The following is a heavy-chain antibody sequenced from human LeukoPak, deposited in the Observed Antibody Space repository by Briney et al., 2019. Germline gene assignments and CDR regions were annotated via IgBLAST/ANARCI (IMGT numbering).Heavy chain of an antibody. V-gene: IGHV3-74*01. D-gene: IGHD6-19*01. CDR3: AGGSDSSAWFSSFDY. Sequence: PGGSLRLSCAASGFTFSSYWMHWVRQTPGKGLVWVSRIKSGGSTTSHADSVKGRFTISRDNAKNTLYLEMNSLRAEDTAVYYCAGGSDSSAWFSSFDYWGQGALVTVSS. J-gene: IGHJ4*02. CDR1: GFTFSSYW. CDR2: IKSGGSTT.